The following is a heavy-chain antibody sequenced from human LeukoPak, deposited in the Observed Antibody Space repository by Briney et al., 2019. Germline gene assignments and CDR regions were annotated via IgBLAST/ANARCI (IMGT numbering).Heavy chain of an antibody. CDR2: IYHSGST. V-gene: IGHV4-4*02. CDR3: AREHIVGATKGY. D-gene: IGHD1-26*01. CDR1: GASISNNNW. J-gene: IGHJ4*02. Sequence: PSETLSLTCAVSGASISNNNWWSWVRQPPGKGLEWIGEIYHSGSTNYNPSLESRVTISVDTSKNQFSLKLSSVTAVDTAVYYCAREHIVGATKGYWGQGTLVTVSS.